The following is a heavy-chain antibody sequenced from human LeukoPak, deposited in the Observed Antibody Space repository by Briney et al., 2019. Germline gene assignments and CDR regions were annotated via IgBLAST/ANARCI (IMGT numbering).Heavy chain of an antibody. CDR3: ARDGGTVAGRGFDP. J-gene: IGHJ5*02. D-gene: IGHD6-19*01. CDR1: GYTFTGYY. V-gene: IGHV1-2*02. CDR2: INPNSGGT. Sequence: ASVKVSCKASGYTFTGYYMHWVRQAPGQGLEWMGWINPNSGGTNYAQKFQGRVTMTRDTSISTAYMELSRLRSDDTAVYYCARDGGTVAGRGFDPWGQGTLVTVSS.